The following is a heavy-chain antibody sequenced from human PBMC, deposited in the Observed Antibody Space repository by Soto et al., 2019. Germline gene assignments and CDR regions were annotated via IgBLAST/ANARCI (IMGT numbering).Heavy chain of an antibody. CDR2: ISAYNGNT. CDR1: GYTFTSYG. CDR3: ATSIAVAGTVPDAFDI. J-gene: IGHJ3*02. V-gene: IGHV1-18*01. Sequence: ASVKVSCKASGYTFTSYGISWVRQAPGQGLEWMGWISAYNGNTNYAQKLQGRVTMTTDTSTSTAYMELRSLRSDDTAVYYCATSIAVAGTVPDAFDIWGQGTMVTVSS. D-gene: IGHD6-19*01.